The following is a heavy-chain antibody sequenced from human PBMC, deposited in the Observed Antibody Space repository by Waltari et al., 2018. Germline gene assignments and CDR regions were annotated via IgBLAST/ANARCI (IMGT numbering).Heavy chain of an antibody. V-gene: IGHV3-43D*03. CDR3: AKDILAYCGGDCYPDH. J-gene: IGHJ4*02. D-gene: IGHD2-21*01. CDR2: ISSDGGSS. Sequence: EVQLVESGGVVVQPGGSLRLSCAASGFTFDVYGFHWVRQAPGKGLEWVSLISSDGGSSYYGDSVKGRFTVSRDNSKNSLYLQMNSLSAEDTALYYCAKDILAYCGGDCYPDHWGQGTLVTVSS. CDR1: GFTFDVYG.